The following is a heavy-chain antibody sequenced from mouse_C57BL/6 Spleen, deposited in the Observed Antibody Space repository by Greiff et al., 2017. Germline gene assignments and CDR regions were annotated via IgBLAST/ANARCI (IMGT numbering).Heavy chain of an antibody. D-gene: IGHD3-3*01. J-gene: IGHJ2*01. CDR2: ISYDGSN. CDR1: GYSITSGYY. CDR3: ARETRDGFDY. V-gene: IGHV3-6*01. Sequence: DVKLQESGPGLVKPSQSLSLTCSVTGYSITSGYYWNWIRQFPGNKLEWMGYISYDGSNNYNPSLKNRISITRDTSKNQFFLKLNSVTTEDTATYYCARETRDGFDYWGQGTTLTVSS.